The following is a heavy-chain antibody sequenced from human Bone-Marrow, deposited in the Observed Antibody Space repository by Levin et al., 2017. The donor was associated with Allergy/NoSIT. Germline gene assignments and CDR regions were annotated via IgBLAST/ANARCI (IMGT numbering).Heavy chain of an antibody. CDR3: AAPKGKYCSSTSCWAFDY. D-gene: IGHD2-2*01. V-gene: IGHV3-23*01. CDR1: GFTFRSYA. Sequence: LSLTCAASGFTFRSYAMSWVRPAPGKGLEWVSAISGSGGSTYYADSVKGRFTISRDNSKNTLYLQMNSLRAEDTAVYYCAAPKGKYCSSTSCWAFDYWGQGTLVTVSS. CDR2: ISGSGGST. J-gene: IGHJ4*02.